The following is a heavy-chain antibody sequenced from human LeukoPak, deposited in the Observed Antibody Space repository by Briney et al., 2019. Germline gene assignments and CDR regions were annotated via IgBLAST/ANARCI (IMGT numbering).Heavy chain of an antibody. CDR3: ARSVVAATPSDY. Sequence: ASVKVSCKASGYTFTSYGISWVRQAPGQGLEWMGWISAYNGNTNYAQKLQGRVTMTTDASTSTAYMELRSLRSDDTAVYYCARSVVAATPSDYWGQGTLVTVSS. CDR2: ISAYNGNT. J-gene: IGHJ4*02. D-gene: IGHD2-15*01. CDR1: GYTFTSYG. V-gene: IGHV1-18*04.